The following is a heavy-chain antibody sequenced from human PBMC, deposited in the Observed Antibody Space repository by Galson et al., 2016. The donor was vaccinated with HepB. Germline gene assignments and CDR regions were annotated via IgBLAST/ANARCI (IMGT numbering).Heavy chain of an antibody. CDR2: ISYDGVTK. Sequence: LRLSCATSGFTFNHYGIHWVRQAPGKRLEWVAVISYDGVTKYYADSVKGRFTISRDNSKNTLYLQMTSLRTEDTAIYYCARVMGAIRYFYLDYWGQGTLVTVSS. V-gene: IGHV3-30*03. CDR3: ARVMGAIRYFYLDY. D-gene: IGHD2-8*01. CDR1: GFTFNHYG. J-gene: IGHJ4*02.